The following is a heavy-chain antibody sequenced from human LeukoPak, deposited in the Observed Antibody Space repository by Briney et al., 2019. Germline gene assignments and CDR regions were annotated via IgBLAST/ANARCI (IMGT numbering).Heavy chain of an antibody. Sequence: GGSLRLSCAASGFAFSTYSMNWVRQAPGKGLEWVSSISSSSSYISYADSVKGRFTISRDNAKNSLYLQMNSLRAEDTAVYYCARDHMRGWTGITGVNAQVYWGQGTLVTVSS. D-gene: IGHD1-20*01. J-gene: IGHJ4*02. CDR3: ARDHMRGWTGITGVNAQVY. CDR2: ISSSSSYI. V-gene: IGHV3-21*01. CDR1: GFAFSTYS.